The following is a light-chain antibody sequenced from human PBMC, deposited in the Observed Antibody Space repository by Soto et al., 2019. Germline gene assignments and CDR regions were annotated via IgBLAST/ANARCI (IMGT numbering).Light chain of an antibody. Sequence: EIVLTQSPATLSLSPGERATLSCRASQSVSSYLAWYQQKPCQAPSLLIYDASNRATGLPSRFSGSGSGTDFNLAISSLELEDFAVYYCQQRSNWHPRITFRQGTRLQIK. CDR2: DAS. V-gene: IGKV3-11*01. J-gene: IGKJ5*01. CDR3: QQRSNWHPRIT. CDR1: QSVSSY.